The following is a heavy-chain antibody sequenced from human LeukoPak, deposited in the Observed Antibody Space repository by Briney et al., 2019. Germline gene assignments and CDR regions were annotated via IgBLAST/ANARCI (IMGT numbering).Heavy chain of an antibody. Sequence: ASVKVSSKSSGFTFTDFYIHWVRQAAGQGLEWMGYIGPHSSATSSPQEFQGRVTMTRDTSMSTAYMELTRLTSDDTAVYYCAREGNGLLSKDFDYWGQGTLVTVSS. CDR3: AREGNGLLSKDFDY. D-gene: IGHD2/OR15-2a*01. V-gene: IGHV1-2*02. CDR2: IGPHSSAT. CDR1: GFTFTDFY. J-gene: IGHJ4*02.